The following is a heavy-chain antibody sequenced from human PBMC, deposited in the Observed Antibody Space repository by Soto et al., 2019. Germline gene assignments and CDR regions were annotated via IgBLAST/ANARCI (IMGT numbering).Heavy chain of an antibody. CDR3: AKEPNATVNCDL. CDR1: GFTFSSYD. J-gene: IGHJ4*02. Sequence: GGSLRLSCAASGFTFSSYDMNWVRQAPGKGLEWVSGISASGGSTHYADSVKGRFTISRDNSKNTLYLQMNSLRAEDTAVYYCAKEPNATVNCDLWGQGTLFTVSS. D-gene: IGHD4-17*01. V-gene: IGHV3-23*01. CDR2: ISASGGST.